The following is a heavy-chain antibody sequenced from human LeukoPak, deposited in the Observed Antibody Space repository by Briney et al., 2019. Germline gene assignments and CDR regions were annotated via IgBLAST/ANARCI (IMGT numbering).Heavy chain of an antibody. D-gene: IGHD1-1*01. CDR3: ARGKTGLFDY. V-gene: IGHV3-64*01. Sequence: GSLRLSCAGSGFTFCRYAMHWVRQAPGEGLEYVSAISSNGGSTYYANSVKGRFTISRDNSKNTLYLQMGSLRAEDMAVYYCARGKTGLFDYWGQGTLVTVSS. CDR2: ISSNGGST. CDR1: GFTFCRYA. J-gene: IGHJ4*02.